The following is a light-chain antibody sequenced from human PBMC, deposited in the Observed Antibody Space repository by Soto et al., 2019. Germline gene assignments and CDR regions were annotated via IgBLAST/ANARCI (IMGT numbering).Light chain of an antibody. CDR1: SSNIGAGYD. Sequence: QSVLTQPPSVSGAPGQRVTISCTGSSSNIGAGYDVHWYQQLPGTAPKLLIYVNSNRPSGVPDRFSGSKSGTSASLAITGLQAEDEADYYCQYYDSSLSAVVFGGGTKVTVL. CDR3: QYYDSSLSAVV. CDR2: VNS. V-gene: IGLV1-40*01. J-gene: IGLJ2*01.